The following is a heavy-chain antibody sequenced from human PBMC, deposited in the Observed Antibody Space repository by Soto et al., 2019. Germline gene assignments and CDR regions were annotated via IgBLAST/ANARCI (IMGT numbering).Heavy chain of an antibody. Sequence: PSETLSLTCTVSGGSISSGDYYWSWIRQPPGKGLEWIGYIYYSGSTYYNPSLKSRVTISVDTSKNQFSLKLSSATAADTAVYYCARAEDCSGGSCYGLYFDYWGQGTLVTVSS. V-gene: IGHV4-30-4*01. CDR3: ARAEDCSGGSCYGLYFDY. CDR1: GGSISSGDYY. J-gene: IGHJ4*02. CDR2: IYYSGST. D-gene: IGHD2-15*01.